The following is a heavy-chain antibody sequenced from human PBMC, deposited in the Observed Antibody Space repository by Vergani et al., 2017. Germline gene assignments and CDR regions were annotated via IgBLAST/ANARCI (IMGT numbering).Heavy chain of an antibody. J-gene: IGHJ4*02. CDR2: FYYSGST. D-gene: IGHD6-19*01. CDR1: GGSISSYY. V-gene: IGHV4-59*01. CDR3: ARRSSGWLTFDY. Sequence: QVQLQESGPGLVKPSETLSLTCTVSGGSISSYYWSWIRHPPGKGLEWIGYFYYSGSTNYNPSLKRRVTISVDTSKNQFSLKLSSVTAADTAVYYCARRSSGWLTFDYWGQGTLVTVSS.